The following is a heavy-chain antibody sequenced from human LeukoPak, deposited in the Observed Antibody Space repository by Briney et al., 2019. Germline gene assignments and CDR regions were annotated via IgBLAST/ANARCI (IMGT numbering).Heavy chain of an antibody. Sequence: EASVKVSCKASGYTFTGYYMHWVRQAPGQGLEWMGWINPNSSGTNYAQRFQGRVTMTRDTSISTAYMELSRLRSDDTAVYYCARGSYGDFYYFDYWGQGTLVTVSS. D-gene: IGHD4-17*01. CDR3: ARGSYGDFYYFDY. J-gene: IGHJ4*02. CDR2: INPNSSGT. CDR1: GYTFTGYY. V-gene: IGHV1-2*02.